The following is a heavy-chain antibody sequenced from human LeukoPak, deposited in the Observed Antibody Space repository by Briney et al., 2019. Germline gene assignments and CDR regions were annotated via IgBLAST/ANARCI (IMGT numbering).Heavy chain of an antibody. J-gene: IGHJ5*02. CDR3: ARRDSSAFREGFDP. CDR1: GGSFSGYY. D-gene: IGHD3-22*01. V-gene: IGHV4-34*01. CDR2: INHSGST. Sequence: KPSETLSLTCAVYGGSFSGYYWSWIRQPPGKGLEWIGEINHSGSTNYNPSLKSRVTISVDTSKNQFSLKLSSVTAADTAVYYCARRDSSAFREGFDPWGQGTLVTVSS.